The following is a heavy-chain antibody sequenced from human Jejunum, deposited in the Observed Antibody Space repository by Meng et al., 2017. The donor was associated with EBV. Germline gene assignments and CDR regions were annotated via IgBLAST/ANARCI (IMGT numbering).Heavy chain of an antibody. V-gene: IGHV1-18*01. CDR2: ISAYYGST. J-gene: IGHJ4*02. D-gene: IGHD2-15*01. CDR1: GYTFTDYG. CDR3: TIMSHCGDGICYPYDY. Sequence: QVQLVQSGPELSELXASXKVSXXTSGYTFTDYGIDWVRQAPGQGLEWVGWISAYYGSTKYAQNLQGRVTLTTDTSTKTAYMEMKSLKSDDTATYYCTIMSHCGDGICYPYDYWGQGTLVTVSS.